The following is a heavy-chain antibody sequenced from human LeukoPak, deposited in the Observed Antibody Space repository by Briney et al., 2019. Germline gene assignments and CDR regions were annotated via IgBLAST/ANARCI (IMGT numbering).Heavy chain of an antibody. CDR3: ASGIAAQYYYGMDV. CDR2: IYHSGST. CDR1: GGSLSSSNW. V-gene: IGHV4-4*02. Sequence: SGTLSLTCAVSGGSLSSSNWWSWVRPPPGKGLEWIGEIYHSGSTNYNPSLKSRVTISVDTSKNQFSLKLSSVTAADTAVYYCASGIAAQYYYGMDVWGQGTTVTVSS. J-gene: IGHJ6*02. D-gene: IGHD6-6*01.